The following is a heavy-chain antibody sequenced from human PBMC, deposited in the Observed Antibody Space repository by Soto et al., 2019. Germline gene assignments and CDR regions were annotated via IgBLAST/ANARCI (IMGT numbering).Heavy chain of an antibody. V-gene: IGHV4-39*01. CDR1: YGSISVSNVF. J-gene: IGHJ5*02. D-gene: IGHD2-2*01. CDR3: GAYCSRTYCYDWFDP. CDR2: IDYSGTA. Sequence: SSETLSLTCTVSYGSISVSNVFWGWVRQPPGKGLEWIGNIDYSGTAYFNPSLGTRVTFPVDTSKNQFSLTLYSVTAADTAVYYCGAYCSRTYCYDWFDPWGQGTLVTVSS.